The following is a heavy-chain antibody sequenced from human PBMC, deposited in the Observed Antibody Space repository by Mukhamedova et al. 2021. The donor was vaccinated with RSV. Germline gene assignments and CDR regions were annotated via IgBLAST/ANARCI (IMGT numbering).Heavy chain of an antibody. J-gene: IGHJ4*02. CDR3: ARDLPATVVTRGEGF. Sequence: MGLEWVAVISYDGSNKYYADSVKGRFTISRDNSKNTLYLQMNSLRAEDTAVYYCARDLPATVVTRGEGFWGQGTLVTVSS. V-gene: IGHV3-30-3*01. CDR2: ISYDGSNK. D-gene: IGHD4-23*01.